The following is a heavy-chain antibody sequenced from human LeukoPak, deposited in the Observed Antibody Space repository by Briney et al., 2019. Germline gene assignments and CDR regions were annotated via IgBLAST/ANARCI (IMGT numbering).Heavy chain of an antibody. V-gene: IGHV4-38-2*01. CDR1: GYSISSGYY. Sequence: KPSETLCLTCAVSGYSISSGYYWGWIRQPPGKGLEWIAIIYRSGSTYYNPSLRSRVTISVDTYKNHFSLKLSSVTAADTAVYYCARVGEEYQLPHYHYYYYMDVWGKGTTVTVCS. D-gene: IGHD2-2*01. J-gene: IGHJ6*03. CDR2: IYRSGST. CDR3: ARVGEEYQLPHYHYYYYMDV.